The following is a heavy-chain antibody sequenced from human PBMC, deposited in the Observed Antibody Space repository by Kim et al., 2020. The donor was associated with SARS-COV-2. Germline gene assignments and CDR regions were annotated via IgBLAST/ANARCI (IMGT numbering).Heavy chain of an antibody. V-gene: IGHV3-13*04. J-gene: IGHJ6*02. CDR1: GFTFSSYD. D-gene: IGHD3-10*01. CDR2: IGTAGDT. CDR3: ARTHKGRYYYGSGSYDYYYGMDV. Sequence: GGSLRLSCAASGFTFSSYDMHWVRQATGKGLEWVSAIGTAGDTYYPGSVKGRFTISRENAKNSLYLQMNSLRAGDTAVYYCARTHKGRYYYGSGSYDYYYGMDVSGQGTTVTVSS.